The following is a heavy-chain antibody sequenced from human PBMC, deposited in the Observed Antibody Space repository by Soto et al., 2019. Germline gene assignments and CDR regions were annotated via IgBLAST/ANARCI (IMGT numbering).Heavy chain of an antibody. Sequence: GGSLRLSCAASGFTFSSYAISWVRQAPGKGLEWVSAISGSGISTFYADSVKGRFTISRDNSNNTLYLQMNSLRADDTAVYYCAKALQRGFFYYGMDVWGQGTTVTVYS. D-gene: IGHD6-25*01. J-gene: IGHJ6*02. V-gene: IGHV3-23*01. CDR1: GFTFSSYA. CDR3: AKALQRGFFYYGMDV. CDR2: ISGSGIST.